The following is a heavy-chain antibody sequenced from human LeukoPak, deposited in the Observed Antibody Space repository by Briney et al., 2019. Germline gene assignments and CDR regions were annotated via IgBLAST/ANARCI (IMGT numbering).Heavy chain of an antibody. CDR2: INHSGST. V-gene: IGHV4-30-2*01. Sequence: SEALSLTCAVSGGSISSGGYSWSWIRQPPGKGLEWIGYINHSGSTNYNPSLKSRVTISVDTSKNQFSLKLSSVTAADTAVYYCARGWNSSGYYSRRLGAFDIWGQGTMVTVSS. CDR1: GGSISSGGYS. CDR3: ARGWNSSGYYSRRLGAFDI. D-gene: IGHD3-22*01. J-gene: IGHJ3*02.